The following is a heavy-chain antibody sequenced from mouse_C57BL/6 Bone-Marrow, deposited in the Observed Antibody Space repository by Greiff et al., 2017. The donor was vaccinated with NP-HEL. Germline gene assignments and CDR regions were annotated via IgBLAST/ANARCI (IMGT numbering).Heavy chain of an antibody. D-gene: IGHD1-1*01. CDR1: GFTFSSYT. J-gene: IGHJ3*01. V-gene: IGHV5-9*01. Sequence: EVMLVESGGGLVKPGGSLKLSCAASGFTFSSYTMSWVRQTPEQRLEWVATISGGGGNTYYPDSVKGRFTISRDNAKNTLYLQMSSLRSEDTALYYCARQPLFYGSFAYWGQGTLVTVSA. CDR2: ISGGGGNT. CDR3: ARQPLFYGSFAY.